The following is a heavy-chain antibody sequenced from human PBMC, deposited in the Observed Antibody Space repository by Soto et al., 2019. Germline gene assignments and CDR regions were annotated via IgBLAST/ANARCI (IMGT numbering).Heavy chain of an antibody. V-gene: IGHV3-21*01. Sequence: GGPLRVSSGAAGFSRGDYSLNWVRQATGKGLEWVSSISSISSYIYYADPVKGRFTISRDNAKNSLYLQMNSLRAEDTAVYYCARRPRRPYYCGMAVWGQGTTVTVS. CDR2: ISSISSYI. CDR3: ARRPRRPYYCGMAV. CDR1: GFSRGDYS. J-gene: IGHJ6*02. D-gene: IGHD6-6*01.